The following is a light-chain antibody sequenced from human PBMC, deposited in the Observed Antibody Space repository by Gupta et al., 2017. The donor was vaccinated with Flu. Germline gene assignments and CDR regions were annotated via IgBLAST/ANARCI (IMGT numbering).Light chain of an antibody. J-gene: IGKJ1*01. CDR1: QSISSD. V-gene: IGKV3-11*01. CDR2: YAS. CDR3: HQRSTWRT. Sequence: SPATLSLSPGERATRSCRDSQSISSDLEWYQQKPGQPPRLLIYYASNSANGIPDRFSGSGSGTDFTLTSSRRESEDFAVYCLHQRSTWRTFGQGTKVEIK.